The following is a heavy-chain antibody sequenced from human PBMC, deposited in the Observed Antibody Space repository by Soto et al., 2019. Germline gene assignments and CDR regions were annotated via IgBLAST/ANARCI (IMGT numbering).Heavy chain of an antibody. CDR3: ATIQELRYGMDV. CDR1: GYTFTSYA. J-gene: IGHJ6*02. V-gene: IGHV1-3*01. CDR2: INAGNGNT. Sequence: ASVKVSCKASGYTFTSYAMHWVRQAPGQRLEWMGWINAGNGNTKYSQKFQGRVTITRDTSTDTAYMELSSLRSEDTAVYYCATIQELRYGMDVWGQGTTVTVSS. D-gene: IGHD6-13*01.